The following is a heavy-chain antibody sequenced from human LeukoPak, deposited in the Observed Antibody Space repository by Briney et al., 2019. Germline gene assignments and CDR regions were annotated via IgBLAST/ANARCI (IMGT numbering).Heavy chain of an antibody. J-gene: IGHJ4*02. CDR1: GYTFTSYD. D-gene: IGHD2-15*01. Sequence: ASVKVSCKASGYTFTSYDINWVRQATGQGLEWMGWMNPDSGNTGYAQKFQGRVTMTRNTSISTAYMELSSLRSEGTAVYYCAREMKYCSGGSCYSGAFDYWGQGTLVTVSS. CDR3: AREMKYCSGGSCYSGAFDY. V-gene: IGHV1-8*01. CDR2: MNPDSGNT.